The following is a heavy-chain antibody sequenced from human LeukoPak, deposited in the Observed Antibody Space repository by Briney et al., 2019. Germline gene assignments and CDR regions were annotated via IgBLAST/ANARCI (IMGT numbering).Heavy chain of an antibody. CDR3: ARVMVAPSWYFDL. Sequence: ASVKVSCKASGYTFTSYGISWVRQAPGQGLEWMGWISAYNGNTNYAQKLQGKVTMTTDTSTSTAYMELRSLRSDDTAVYCCARVMVAPSWYFDLWGRGTLVTVSS. J-gene: IGHJ2*01. V-gene: IGHV1-18*04. CDR2: ISAYNGNT. D-gene: IGHD2-15*01. CDR1: GYTFTSYG.